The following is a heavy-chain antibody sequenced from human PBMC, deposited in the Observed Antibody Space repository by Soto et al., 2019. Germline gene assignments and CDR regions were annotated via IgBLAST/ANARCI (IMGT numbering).Heavy chain of an antibody. V-gene: IGHV4-39*01. CDR2: FFYGGGT. D-gene: IGHD5-12*01. J-gene: IGHJ5*02. Sequence: PSETLSLTCTVSGGSINNNNNYWGWIRQPPGKGPEWIANFFYGGGTYYNPSLKSRVTMSADTSKNQFSLKLTSVTAADTAVYYCARPKNGYSRGSQLDPCGQGIIVTVYS. CDR3: ARPKNGYSRGSQLDP. CDR1: GGSINNNNNY.